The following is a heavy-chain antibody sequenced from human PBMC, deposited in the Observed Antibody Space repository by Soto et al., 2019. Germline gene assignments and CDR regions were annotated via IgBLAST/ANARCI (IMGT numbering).Heavy chain of an antibody. D-gene: IGHD6-13*01. J-gene: IGHJ5*02. CDR2: IYYSGST. V-gene: IGHV4-31*03. CDR1: GGSISSGGYY. CDR3: ARGAIATTGALTQKAPWFDP. Sequence: QVQLQESGPGLVKPSQTLSLTCTVSGGSISSGGYYWSWIRQHPGKGLEWIGYIYYSGSTYYNPSLKSRVTISVDTSKNQFSLKLSSVTAADTAVHYCARGAIATTGALTQKAPWFDPWGQGTLVTVSS.